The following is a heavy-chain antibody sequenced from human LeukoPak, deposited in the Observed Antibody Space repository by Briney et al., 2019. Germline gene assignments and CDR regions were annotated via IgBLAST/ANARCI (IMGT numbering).Heavy chain of an antibody. J-gene: IGHJ4*02. CDR1: GFTFSNVW. Sequence: PGGSLRLSCAVTGFTFSNVWMCWVRQAPGKGLEWIAHITSERDGGTADYAAPVEGRFTISRDDSKNTLYLQINSLKTEDTALYYCTTGTRPMVRGVITEYWGQGTLVTVSS. CDR3: TTGTRPMVRGVITEY. V-gene: IGHV3-15*01. CDR2: ITSERDGGTA. D-gene: IGHD3-10*01.